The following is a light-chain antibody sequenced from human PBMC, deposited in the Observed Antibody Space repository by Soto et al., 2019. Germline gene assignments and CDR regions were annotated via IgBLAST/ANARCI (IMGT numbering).Light chain of an antibody. J-gene: IGKJ2*01. Sequence: DLQMTQSPSSLSASVGDRVTITCRASQTMSNFLHWYQQKPGKAPKVLIYDISNLKSGVPSRLSGSGSGTDFTLTISSLQPEDCATYYCQQSYSTPYTFGQGTKVEMK. CDR1: QTMSNF. CDR3: QQSYSTPYT. V-gene: IGKV1-39*01. CDR2: DIS.